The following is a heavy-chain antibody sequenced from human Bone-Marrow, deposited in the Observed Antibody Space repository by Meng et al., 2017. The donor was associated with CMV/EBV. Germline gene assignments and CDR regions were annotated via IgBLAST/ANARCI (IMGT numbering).Heavy chain of an antibody. D-gene: IGHD4-23*01. CDR1: GGTFSSYA. CDR2: IIPIFGTA. J-gene: IGHJ4*02. CDR3: AREVSYGGKLFVSGQFDY. Sequence: SVKVSCKASGGTFSSYAISWVRQAPGQGLEWMGGIIPIFGTANYAQKFQGRVTITTDESTSTAYMELSSLRSEDTAVYYCAREVSYGGKLFVSGQFDYWGQGTLVTVSS. V-gene: IGHV1-69*05.